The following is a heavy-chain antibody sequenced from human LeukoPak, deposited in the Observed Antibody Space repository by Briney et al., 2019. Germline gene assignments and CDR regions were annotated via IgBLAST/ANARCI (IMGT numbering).Heavy chain of an antibody. CDR2: IDYSGST. D-gene: IGHD6-19*01. Sequence: SETLSLTCTVSGGPISSYYWSWIRQPPGKGLEWIGYIDYSGSTNYNPSLKSRVVISVEKSKNQFSLNLSSVTAADTAVYYCARDLVGVVAGTPYWYFDLWGRGTLVSVSS. CDR1: GGPISSYY. CDR3: ARDLVGVVAGTPYWYFDL. J-gene: IGHJ2*01. V-gene: IGHV4-59*12.